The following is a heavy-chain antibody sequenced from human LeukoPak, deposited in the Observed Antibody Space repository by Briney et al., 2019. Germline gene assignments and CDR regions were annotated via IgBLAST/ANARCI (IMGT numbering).Heavy chain of an antibody. V-gene: IGHV3-23*01. D-gene: IGHD1-26*01. Sequence: GGSLRLSCAASGFTFTSYSMNWVRQAPGKGLEWVSTISGGGGSTHYADSVKGRFTISRDNSKNTLYLQVNSLRAEDTAVYYCAKGGKWDVTPFDYWGQGTLVTVSS. J-gene: IGHJ4*02. CDR3: AKGGKWDVTPFDY. CDR1: GFTFTSYS. CDR2: ISGGGGST.